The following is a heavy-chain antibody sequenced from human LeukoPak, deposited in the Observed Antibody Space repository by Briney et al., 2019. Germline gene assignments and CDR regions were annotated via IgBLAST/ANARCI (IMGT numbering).Heavy chain of an antibody. V-gene: IGHV5-51*01. CDR1: GYSFTSYW. D-gene: IGHD3-10*01. J-gene: IGHJ3*02. CDR3: ASTITMVRGVIMINAFDI. Sequence: GESLQISCKGSGYSFTSYWIGWVRQMPGKGLEWMGIIYPGDSDTRYSPSFQGQVTISADKSISTAYLQWSSLKASDTAMYYCASTITMVRGVIMINAFDIWGQGTMVTVSS. CDR2: IYPGDSDT.